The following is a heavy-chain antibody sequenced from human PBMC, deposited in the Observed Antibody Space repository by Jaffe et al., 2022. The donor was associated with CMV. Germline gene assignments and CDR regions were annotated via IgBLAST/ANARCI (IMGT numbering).Heavy chain of an antibody. J-gene: IGHJ3*02. V-gene: IGHV1-46*01. CDR3: ARPYCSGGRCYDAFDI. CDR1: GYSFTTYY. CDR2: INPGSGSR. D-gene: IGHD2-15*01. Sequence: QVQLEQSGAEVKKPGASVKVSCKASGYSFTTYYLHWVRQAPGQGLEWMGIINPGSGSRNYVQKFQGRVTLTSDTTTSTIYMELSSLRSDDTAVYYCARPYCSGGRCYDAFDIWGQGTMVTVSS.